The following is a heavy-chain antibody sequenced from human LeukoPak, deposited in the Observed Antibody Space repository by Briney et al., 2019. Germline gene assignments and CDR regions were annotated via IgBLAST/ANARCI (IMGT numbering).Heavy chain of an antibody. CDR3: ARGPGSGRYGMDV. Sequence: RSSETLSLTCTVSGGSISSADYYWSWIRQPPGKGLEWIGHIYYSGSTYYNPSLKSRVTISVDTSKNQFSLKLSSVTAADTAVYYCARGPGSGRYGMDVWGQGTTVTVSS. D-gene: IGHD3-10*01. CDR2: IYYSGST. J-gene: IGHJ6*02. V-gene: IGHV4-30-4*01. CDR1: GGSISSADYY.